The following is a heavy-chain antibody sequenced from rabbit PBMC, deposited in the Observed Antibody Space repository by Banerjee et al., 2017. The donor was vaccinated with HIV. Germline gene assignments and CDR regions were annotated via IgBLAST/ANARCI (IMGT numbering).Heavy chain of an antibody. D-gene: IGHD1-1*01. J-gene: IGHJ4*01. CDR1: GFTISSSYY. V-gene: IGHV1S45*01. CDR3: ARRVAGSGGYRM. Sequence: QQQLEESGGGLVKPGGSLTLTCTASGFTISSSYYMCWVRQAPGKGLEWIGYINTGSGSAYYASWAKGRFTISKTSSTTVTLQMTSLTAADTATYFCARRVAGSGGYRMWGPGTLVTVS. CDR2: INTGSGSA.